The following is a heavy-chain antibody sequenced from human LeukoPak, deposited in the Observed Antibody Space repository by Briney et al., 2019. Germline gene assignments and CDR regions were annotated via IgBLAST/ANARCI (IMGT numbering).Heavy chain of an antibody. CDR2: ISGSGAST. CDR3: AKGSLDFWSGYLFDY. CDR1: GFTFSSYA. Sequence: GRSLTPSCAASGFTFSSYAMSWVRQAPRKGLEWVSSISGSGASTYYAASVKGRFTISRDNSKNTLYLQMNSVRAEDTAVYYCAKGSLDFWSGYLFDYWGQGTLVTVSS. J-gene: IGHJ4*02. D-gene: IGHD3-3*01. V-gene: IGHV3-23*01.